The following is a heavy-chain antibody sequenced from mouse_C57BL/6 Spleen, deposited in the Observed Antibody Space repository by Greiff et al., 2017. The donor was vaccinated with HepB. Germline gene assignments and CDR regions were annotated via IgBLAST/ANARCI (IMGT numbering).Heavy chain of an antibody. V-gene: IGHV5-4*01. CDR2: IIDGGSYT. CDR3: ARDPFAY. Sequence: SLEWVATIIDGGSYTYYPGNVKGRFTISRDNAKNNLYLQMSHLKSEDTAMYYCARDPFAYWGQGTLVTVSA. J-gene: IGHJ3*01.